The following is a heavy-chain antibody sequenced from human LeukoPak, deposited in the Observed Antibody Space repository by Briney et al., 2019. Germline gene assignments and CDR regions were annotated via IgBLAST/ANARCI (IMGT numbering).Heavy chain of an antibody. CDR3: AREDSSGYHMPLDY. CDR2: IYTSGST. CDR1: GGSISSYY. Sequence: PSETLSLTCTVSGGSISSYYWSWIRQPAGKGLEWIGRIYTSGSTNYNPSLKSRVTISVDKSKNQFSLKLSSVTAADTAVYYCAREDSSGYHMPLDYWGQGTLVTVSP. J-gene: IGHJ4*02. V-gene: IGHV4-4*07. D-gene: IGHD3-22*01.